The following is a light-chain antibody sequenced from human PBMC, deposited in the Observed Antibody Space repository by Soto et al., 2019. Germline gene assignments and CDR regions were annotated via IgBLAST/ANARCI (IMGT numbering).Light chain of an antibody. V-gene: IGLV2-14*01. Sequence: QSALTQPASVSGSPGQSIAISCTGTSSDVGGYNYVSWYQQLPGKAPKLLISEVSNRPSGVSHRFSGSKSGNTASLTISGLQAEDEADYYCSSYRPGGPVVFGTGTKLTVL. J-gene: IGLJ1*01. CDR2: EVS. CDR1: SSDVGGYNY. CDR3: SSYRPGGPVV.